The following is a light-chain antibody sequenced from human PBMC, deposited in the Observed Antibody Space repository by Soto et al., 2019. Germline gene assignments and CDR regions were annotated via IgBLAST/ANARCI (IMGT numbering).Light chain of an antibody. CDR3: PQYDSSALT. J-gene: IGKJ4*01. V-gene: IGKV3-20*01. Sequence: EIVLTQSPGTLSLSPGERATLSCRASQSVSSSYLAGYQQKPGQAPRLLIYGASSRATGIPDRFSGSRSGTDLTLTIARLDPYDFAVYYCPQYDSSALTFGGGTKVEIK. CDR2: GAS. CDR1: QSVSSSY.